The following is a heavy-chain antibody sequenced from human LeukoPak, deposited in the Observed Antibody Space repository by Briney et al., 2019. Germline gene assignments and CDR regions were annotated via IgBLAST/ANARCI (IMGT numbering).Heavy chain of an antibody. Sequence: SETLSLTCTVSGGSISSYYWSWIRQPPGKGLEWIGSIYYSGSTYYNPSLKSRVTISVDTSKNQFSLKLSSVTAADTAVYYCARLEDIVVVPAAVGWFDPWGQGTLVTVSS. V-gene: IGHV4-59*05. CDR1: GGSISSYY. D-gene: IGHD2-2*01. J-gene: IGHJ5*02. CDR2: IYYSGST. CDR3: ARLEDIVVVPAAVGWFDP.